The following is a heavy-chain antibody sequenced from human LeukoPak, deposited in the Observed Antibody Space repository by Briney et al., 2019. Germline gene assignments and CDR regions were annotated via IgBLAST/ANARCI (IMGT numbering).Heavy chain of an antibody. CDR1: GFTFSRYA. CDR2: LSRGGTST. J-gene: IGHJ4*02. Sequence: PGGSLRLSCAASGFTFSRYAMTWVRQAPGKGLEWVSALSRGGTSTYDADSVKGRFTISRDNSKNTLYLQMNSLRADDTAVYYCARVPYSSIQYYFDLWGQGTRVTVSS. D-gene: IGHD6-13*01. V-gene: IGHV3-23*01. CDR3: ARVPYSSIQYYFDL.